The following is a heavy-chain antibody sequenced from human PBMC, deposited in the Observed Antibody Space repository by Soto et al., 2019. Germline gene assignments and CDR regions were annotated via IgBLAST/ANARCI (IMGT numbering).Heavy chain of an antibody. V-gene: IGHV4-4*02. CDR3: ARVGPTRYGDYGFDY. CDR2: IYHSGST. J-gene: IGHJ4*02. D-gene: IGHD4-17*01. Sequence: QVQLQESGPGLVKPSGTLSLTCAVSGGSISSSNWWSWVRQPPGKGLEWIGEIYHSGSTNYNPSLPSRVTISVDKSKNQFSLKLSSVTAADTAVYYCARVGPTRYGDYGFDYWGQGTLVTVSS. CDR1: GGSISSSNW.